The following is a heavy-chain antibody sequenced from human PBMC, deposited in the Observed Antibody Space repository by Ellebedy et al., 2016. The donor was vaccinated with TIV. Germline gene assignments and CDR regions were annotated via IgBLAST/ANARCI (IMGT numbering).Heavy chain of an antibody. CDR3: ARVSRYDFWSGSTSRAWIRDYMDV. CDR1: GFTFSTYW. Sequence: GGSLRLSXVASGFTFSTYWMSWVRQAPGKGLEWVANIKQDGSEKYYVDSVKGRFTISRDNAKNSLYLQMNSLRAEDTAVYYCARVSRYDFWSGSTSRAWIRDYMDVWGKGTTVTVSS. D-gene: IGHD3-3*01. V-gene: IGHV3-7*02. CDR2: IKQDGSEK. J-gene: IGHJ6*03.